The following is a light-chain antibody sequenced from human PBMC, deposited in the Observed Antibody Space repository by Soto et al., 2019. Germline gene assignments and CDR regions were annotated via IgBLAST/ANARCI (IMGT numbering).Light chain of an antibody. CDR2: ASS. CDR3: QQLNPFSRT. J-gene: IGKJ2*01. V-gene: IGKV1-9*01. CDR1: QAMSSS. Sequence: DIQLTQSPSFLSASVGDRVTITCRASQAMSSSLAWYQQKPAQAPKLLIYASSTLQSGVPSRFSCSGSGTEFTLTISRLQPEDFATYYCQQLNPFSRTFGPGTKLEI.